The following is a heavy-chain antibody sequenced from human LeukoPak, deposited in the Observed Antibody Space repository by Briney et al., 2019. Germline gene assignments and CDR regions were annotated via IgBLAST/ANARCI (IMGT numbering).Heavy chain of an antibody. CDR2: INHSGST. CDR1: GGSFSGYY. V-gene: IGHV4-34*01. J-gene: IGHJ5*02. Sequence: WETLSLTCAVYGGSFSGYYWSWIRQPPGKGLEWIGEINHSGSTNYNPSLKSRVTISVDTSKNQFSLKLSSVTAAETAVYYCARVYEQLANPWGQGTLVTVSS. CDR3: ARVYEQLANP. D-gene: IGHD6-13*01.